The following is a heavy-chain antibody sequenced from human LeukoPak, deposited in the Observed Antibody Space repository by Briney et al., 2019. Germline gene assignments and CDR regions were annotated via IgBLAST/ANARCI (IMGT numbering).Heavy chain of an antibody. CDR2: ISSSSSYI. Sequence: GGSLRLSCAASGFTFSSYSMNWVRQAPGKGLEWVSSISSSSSYIYYADSVKGRFTISRDNAKNSLYLQMNSLRAEDTAVYYCAKDGRGWFDPWGQGTLVTVSS. J-gene: IGHJ5*02. D-gene: IGHD3-10*01. CDR1: GFTFSSYS. V-gene: IGHV3-21*01. CDR3: AKDGRGWFDP.